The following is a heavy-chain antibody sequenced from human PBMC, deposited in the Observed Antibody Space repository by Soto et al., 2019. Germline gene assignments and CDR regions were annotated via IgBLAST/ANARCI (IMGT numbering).Heavy chain of an antibody. CDR2: ISSSSSTI. Sequence: GGSLRLSCAASGFTFSSYAMSWVRQAPGKGLEWVSYISSSSSTIYYAESVKGRFTISRDNAKNSLYLQMNSLRDEDTAVYYCARARYYGWGRYYYYGMDVWGQGTTVTVSS. V-gene: IGHV3-48*02. CDR1: GFTFSSYA. CDR3: ARARYYGWGRYYYYGMDV. D-gene: IGHD3-10*01. J-gene: IGHJ6*02.